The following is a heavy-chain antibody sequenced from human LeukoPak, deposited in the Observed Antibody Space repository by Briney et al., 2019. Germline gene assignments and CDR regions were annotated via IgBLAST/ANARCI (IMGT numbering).Heavy chain of an antibody. CDR2: IYYSGST. J-gene: IGHJ4*02. Sequence: SETLSLTCTVSGGSISSYYWSWIRQPPGKGLEWIGYIYYSGSTNYNPSLKSRVAISADTSKNQFSLKLSSVTAADTAVYYCARVKGRGLWFGLDYWGQGTLVTVSS. D-gene: IGHD3-10*01. CDR1: GGSISSYY. V-gene: IGHV4-59*12. CDR3: ARVKGRGLWFGLDY.